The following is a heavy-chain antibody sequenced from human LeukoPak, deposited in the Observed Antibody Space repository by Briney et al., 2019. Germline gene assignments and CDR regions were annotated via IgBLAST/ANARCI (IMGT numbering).Heavy chain of an antibody. V-gene: IGHV4-34*01. CDR1: GWSFSGYS. CDR3: ARGRVVAASFRF. D-gene: IGHD6-25*01. Sequence: SETLSLTCAVYGWSFSGYSWNWIRQPPGKGLEWIGEIDHGVSANYDPSLKSRVTISVDTYKNQCSLRLSSLTAADTAVYYCARGRVVAASFRFWGQGTLVTVSS. CDR2: IDHGVSA. J-gene: IGHJ4*02.